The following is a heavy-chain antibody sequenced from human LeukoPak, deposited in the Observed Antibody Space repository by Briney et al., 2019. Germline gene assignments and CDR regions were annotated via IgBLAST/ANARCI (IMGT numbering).Heavy chain of an antibody. Sequence: SETLSLTCTVSGGCISSYYWSWIRQPPGKGLEWIGYIYYSGSTNYNPSLKSRVTISVDTSKNQFSLKLSSVTAADTAVYYCARDSSSGAEGWFDPWGQGTLVTVSS. J-gene: IGHJ5*02. V-gene: IGHV4-59*01. CDR2: IYYSGST. CDR1: GGCISSYY. CDR3: ARDSSSGAEGWFDP. D-gene: IGHD6-13*01.